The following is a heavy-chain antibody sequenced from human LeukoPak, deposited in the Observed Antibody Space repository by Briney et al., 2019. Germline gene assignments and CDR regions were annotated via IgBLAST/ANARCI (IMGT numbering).Heavy chain of an antibody. CDR1: GYTFTSYD. Sequence: GASVKVSCKASGYTFTSYDINWVRQATGQGLEWMGWMNPNSGNTGYAQKFQGRVTITRNTSISTAYMELTRLTSDDTAVYYCARDPSVKYYMDVWGKGTTVTVSS. CDR2: MNPNSGNT. CDR3: ARDPSVKYYMDV. V-gene: IGHV1-8*03. J-gene: IGHJ6*03. D-gene: IGHD4-17*01.